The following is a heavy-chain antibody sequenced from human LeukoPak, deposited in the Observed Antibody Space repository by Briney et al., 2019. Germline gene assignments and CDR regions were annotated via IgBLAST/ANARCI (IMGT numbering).Heavy chain of an antibody. Sequence: QPGGSLRLSCTASGFTFGDYSMRWVRQAPGKGLEWVGFIRSKAYGGITEYVASVKGRFTISRDDSKSIAYLQMNSLKTEDTAVYYCTREAYGSGSYYSHDAFDIWGQGTMVTVSS. D-gene: IGHD3-10*01. CDR3: TREAYGSGSYYSHDAFDI. V-gene: IGHV3-49*04. CDR2: IRSKAYGGIT. J-gene: IGHJ3*02. CDR1: GFTFGDYS.